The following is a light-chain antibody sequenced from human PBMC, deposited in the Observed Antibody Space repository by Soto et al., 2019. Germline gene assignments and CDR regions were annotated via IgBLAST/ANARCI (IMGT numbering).Light chain of an antibody. CDR2: GTS. CDR1: ESVSNIY. CDR3: QQYGSSLFT. J-gene: IGKJ4*01. Sequence: EIVLTQSPGTLSLSPGERATLSCRASESVSNIYLAWYQQKPGQPPRLLIYGTSTRATGVPARFSGSGSGTEFTLTISSLQSEDFAVYYCQQYGSSLFTFGGGTKVDIK. V-gene: IGKV3-20*01.